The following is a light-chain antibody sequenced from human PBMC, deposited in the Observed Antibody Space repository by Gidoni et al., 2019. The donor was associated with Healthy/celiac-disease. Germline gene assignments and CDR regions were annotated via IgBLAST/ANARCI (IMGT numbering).Light chain of an antibody. Sequence: QSALTQPASVSGSPGQPITISCTGTSSDVGGYNYVSWYQQHPGKAPKIMIYEVSNRPSGVSNRFSGSKSGNTASLTISGLQAEDEADYYCSSYTSSSTLCVFGTGTKVTVL. V-gene: IGLV2-14*01. CDR3: SSYTSSSTLCV. CDR1: SSDVGGYNY. J-gene: IGLJ1*01. CDR2: EVS.